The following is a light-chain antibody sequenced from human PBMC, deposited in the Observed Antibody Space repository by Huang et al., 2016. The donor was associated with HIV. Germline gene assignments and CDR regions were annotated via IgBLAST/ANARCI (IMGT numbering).Light chain of an antibody. J-gene: IGKJ3*01. CDR3: QQSYSNTFT. V-gene: IGKV1-39*01. CDR2: AAS. Sequence: DIQMTQSPSSLSASVGDRVIITCRASQSISSYLNWYQQQTGKATNLLIYAASSLQSGVPSRFSGSGSGTDFTLTIRSLQPEDFATYYCQQSYSNTFTFGAGTKVDVK. CDR1: QSISSY.